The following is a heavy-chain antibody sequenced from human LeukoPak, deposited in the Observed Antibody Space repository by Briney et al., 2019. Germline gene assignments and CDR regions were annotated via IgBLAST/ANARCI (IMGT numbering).Heavy chain of an antibody. CDR2: INPNSGGT. V-gene: IGHV1-2*02. CDR1: GYTFTGFF. Sequence: ASVKDSCKASGYTFTGFFIHWVRQAPGQGLEWMGWINPNSGGTNYAQKSQGRVTMTRDTSISTAYMELSRLRSDDTAVYYCARDERYDSSGYPFDYWGQGTLVTVSS. CDR3: ARDERYDSSGYPFDY. D-gene: IGHD3-22*01. J-gene: IGHJ4*02.